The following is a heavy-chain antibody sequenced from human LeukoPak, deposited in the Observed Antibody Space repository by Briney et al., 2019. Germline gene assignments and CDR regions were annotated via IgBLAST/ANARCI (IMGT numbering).Heavy chain of an antibody. CDR1: GGSISSGDYY. V-gene: IGHV4-30-4*08. CDR3: ARDLLAVTGAFDI. D-gene: IGHD1-1*01. CDR2: ISYSGST. J-gene: IGHJ3*02. Sequence: SETLSLTCTVSGGSISSGDYYWSWIRQPPGKGLGWIGYISYSGSTYYKPSLKSRVTISVDTSKNQFCLKLSSVTAADTAVYYCARDLLAVTGAFDIWGQGTMVTVSS.